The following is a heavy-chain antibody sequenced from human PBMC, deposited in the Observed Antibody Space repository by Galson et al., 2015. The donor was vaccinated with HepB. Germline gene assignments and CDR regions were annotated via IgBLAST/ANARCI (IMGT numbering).Heavy chain of an antibody. V-gene: IGHV1-8*01. CDR1: GYTFTSYD. CDR3: ARGITYYDFWSGYYTPRYYYMDV. J-gene: IGHJ6*03. Sequence: SVKVSCKASGYTFTSYDINWVRQATGQGLEWMGWMNPNSGNTGYAQKFQGRVTMTRNTSISTAYMELSSLRSEDTAVYYCARGITYYDFWSGYYTPRYYYMDVWGKGTTVTVSS. CDR2: MNPNSGNT. D-gene: IGHD3-3*01.